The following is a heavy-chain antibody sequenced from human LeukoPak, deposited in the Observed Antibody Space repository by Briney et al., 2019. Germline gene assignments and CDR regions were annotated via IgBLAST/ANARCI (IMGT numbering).Heavy chain of an antibody. CDR1: GFTFITYS. CDR3: ARGGTYSSSWYRYYYYYYGMDV. J-gene: IGHJ6*02. D-gene: IGHD6-13*01. Sequence: PGGSLRLSCAPPGFTFITYSMNGARQPPGKGLEWFPSISIIIINIYYADSVKGRFTISRDNAKNSLYLQMNSLRAEDTAVYYCARGGTYSSSWYRYYYYYYGMDVWGQGTTVTVSS. CDR2: ISIIIINI. V-gene: IGHV3-21*01.